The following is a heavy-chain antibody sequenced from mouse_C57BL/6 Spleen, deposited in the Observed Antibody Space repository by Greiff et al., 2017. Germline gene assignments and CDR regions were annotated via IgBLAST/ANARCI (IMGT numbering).Heavy chain of an antibody. D-gene: IGHD2-3*01. Sequence: VQLQQSGPELVKPGASVKISCKASGYTFTDYYMNWVKQSHGKSLEWIGDIHPNNGGTSYKQKFKGKATWTVDKSSSTAYMELRSLTSEDSAVYYCARKEGYYYFDYWGQGTTLTVSS. CDR1: GYTFTDYY. V-gene: IGHV1-26*01. CDR3: ARKEGYYYFDY. CDR2: IHPNNGGT. J-gene: IGHJ2*01.